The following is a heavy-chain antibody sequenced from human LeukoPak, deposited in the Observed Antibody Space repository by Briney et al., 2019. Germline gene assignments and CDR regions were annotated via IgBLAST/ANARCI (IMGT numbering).Heavy chain of an antibody. Sequence: ASVKVSCKASGGTLSSYAISWVRQAPGQGLEWMGGIIPIFGTANYAQKFQGRVTITTDESTSTAYMELSSLRSEDTAVYYCARHSSSSSNYYYYYYMDVWGKGTTVTVSS. D-gene: IGHD6-6*01. CDR3: ARHSSSSSNYYYYYYMDV. J-gene: IGHJ6*03. CDR2: IIPIFGTA. CDR1: GGTLSSYA. V-gene: IGHV1-69*05.